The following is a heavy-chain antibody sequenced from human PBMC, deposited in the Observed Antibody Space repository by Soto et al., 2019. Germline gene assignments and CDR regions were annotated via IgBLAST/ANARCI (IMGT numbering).Heavy chain of an antibody. CDR2: IIPIFGSA. CDR3: ATDGGKDGYFGNWFDP. D-gene: IGHD5-12*01. V-gene: IGHV1-69*15. J-gene: IGHJ5*02. Sequence: QVQLVQSGAEVKKPGSSVKVSCKASGGTFSNYAITWVRQAPGQGLEWLGRIIPIFGSANYAQKFQGRVTITAXXXTXSAYMELSSVTSDDTAVYYCATDGGKDGYFGNWFDPWGQGTLVTVSS. CDR1: GGTFSNYA.